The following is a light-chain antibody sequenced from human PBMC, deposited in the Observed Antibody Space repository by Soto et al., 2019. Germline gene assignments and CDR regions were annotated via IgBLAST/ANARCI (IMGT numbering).Light chain of an antibody. J-gene: IGLJ1*01. CDR3: CSYAGSSTFV. CDR1: SSDVGSYNL. CDR2: EGS. V-gene: IGLV2-23*01. Sequence: QSVLTQPASVSGSSGQSITISCTGASSDVGSYNLVSWYQQHPGKAPKLMIYEGSKRPSGVSNRFSGSKSGNTASLTISGLQAEDEADYYCCSYAGSSTFVFGTGT.